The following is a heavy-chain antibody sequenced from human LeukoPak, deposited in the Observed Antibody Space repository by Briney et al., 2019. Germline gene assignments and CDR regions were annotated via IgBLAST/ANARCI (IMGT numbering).Heavy chain of an antibody. V-gene: IGHV3-23*01. CDR2: ISDVGHHT. Sequence: PGGSLRLSCAASGFTFSTYDLSWVRQTPGQGLEWVSAISDVGHHTYYADSVKGRFTMSRDNSRNTLYLQMDSLRVEDTARYYCAKGHCPAGTCDPAYLPFDSWGHGALVIVSS. CDR3: AKGHCPAGTCDPAYLPFDS. J-gene: IGHJ5*01. CDR1: GFTFSTYD. D-gene: IGHD2-15*01.